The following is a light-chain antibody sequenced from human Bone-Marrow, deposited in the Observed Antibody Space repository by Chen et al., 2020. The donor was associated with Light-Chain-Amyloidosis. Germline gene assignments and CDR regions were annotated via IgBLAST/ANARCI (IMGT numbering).Light chain of an antibody. V-gene: IGLV3-1*01. CDR1: KLGDKY. CDR2: QAT. J-gene: IGLJ2*01. Sequence: SSELTQPPSVSVSPGQTANITCSGDKLGDKYVCWYQQKPAQPPAVVIFQATKRLSGIPERFSGSNSGSTATLTISGTQTMDEADYYCQAWDSSTVVFGGGTKLTVL. CDR3: QAWDSSTVV.